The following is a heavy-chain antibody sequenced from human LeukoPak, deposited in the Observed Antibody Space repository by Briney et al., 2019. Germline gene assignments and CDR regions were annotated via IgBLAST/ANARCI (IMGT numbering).Heavy chain of an antibody. J-gene: IGHJ4*02. CDR1: GYTFTSYY. CDR3: ARDYSSSWYRYFDY. D-gene: IGHD6-13*01. V-gene: IGHV1-46*01. CDR2: INPSGCST. Sequence: ASVKVSCKASGYTFTSYYMQWVRQAPGQGLEWMGIINPSGCSTSYAQEFQGRGTMNRDMSTSTVYMELSSLRSEDTAVYYCARDYSSSWYRYFDYWSQGTLVTVSS.